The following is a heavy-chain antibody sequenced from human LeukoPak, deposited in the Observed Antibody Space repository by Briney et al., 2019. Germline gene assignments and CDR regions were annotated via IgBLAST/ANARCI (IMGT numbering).Heavy chain of an antibody. V-gene: IGHV1-46*01. J-gene: IGHJ4*02. CDR2: VNPSGGST. CDR1: GYTFTSYY. D-gene: IGHD5-18*01. CDR3: ARDRGYSYGKGYFDY. Sequence: GASVKVSCKASGYTFTSYYMHWVRQAPGQGLEWMGIVNPSGGSTSYAQKFQGRVTMTRDTSTSTVYMELSSLRSEDTAVYYCARDRGYSYGKGYFDYWGQGTLVTVSS.